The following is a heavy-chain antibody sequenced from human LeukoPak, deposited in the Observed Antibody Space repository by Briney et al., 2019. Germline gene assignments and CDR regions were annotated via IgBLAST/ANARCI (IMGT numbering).Heavy chain of an antibody. J-gene: IGHJ4*02. V-gene: IGHV3-7*05. D-gene: IGHD1/OR15-1a*01. CDR1: GFSFSSYW. CDR3: ARGGTASFDY. CDR2: IKQDGSEK. Sequence: GGSLRLSCAGSGFSFSSYWMNWVRQAPGKGLEWVANIKQDGSEKYYVDSVKSRFTISRDNAKNSLYLQMNSLRADDTAVYYCARGGTASFDYWGQGAQVTVSS.